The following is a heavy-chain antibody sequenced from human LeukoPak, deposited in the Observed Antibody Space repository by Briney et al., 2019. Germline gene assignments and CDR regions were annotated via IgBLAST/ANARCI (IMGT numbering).Heavy chain of an antibody. V-gene: IGHV4-59*01. J-gene: IGHJ2*01. CDR3: ARDKGPYWYFDL. Sequence: PSETLSLTCTVSGGSISSYYWSWIRQPPGKGLEWIGYIYYSGSTKYNPSLKSRVTISLDTSKNQISLKLSSVTAADTAVYYCARDKGPYWYFDLWGRGTLVAVSS. CDR2: IYYSGST. CDR1: GGSISSYY.